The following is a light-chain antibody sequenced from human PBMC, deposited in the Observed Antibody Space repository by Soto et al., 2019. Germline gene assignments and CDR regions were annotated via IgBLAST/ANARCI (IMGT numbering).Light chain of an antibody. V-gene: IGKV1-39*01. CDR1: QTISTY. J-gene: IGKJ2*01. CDR3: QQSHGIPYT. Sequence: DIQMTQSPSSLSASVGARVTITCRASQTISTYLNWYQQEPGKAPKLLIYAASSLQSWVPSRFSGSGSGTDFTLTISSLQPEDFAAYYCQQSHGIPYTFGQGTKLEIK. CDR2: AAS.